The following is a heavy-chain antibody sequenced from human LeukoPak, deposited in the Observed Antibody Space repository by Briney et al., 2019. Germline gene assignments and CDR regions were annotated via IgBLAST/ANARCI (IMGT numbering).Heavy chain of an antibody. CDR2: IRSDGSST. Sequence: PGGSLRLSCAASGFTFSRYWMHWVRQAPGKGPVWVSRIRSDGSSTDYADSVKGRFTISRDNAKNTLYLQMNSLTAEDTAVYYCAREQGYYSVPGYWGQGTQVTVSS. CDR3: AREQGYYSVPGY. D-gene: IGHD3-22*01. V-gene: IGHV3-74*01. CDR1: GFTFSRYW. J-gene: IGHJ4*02.